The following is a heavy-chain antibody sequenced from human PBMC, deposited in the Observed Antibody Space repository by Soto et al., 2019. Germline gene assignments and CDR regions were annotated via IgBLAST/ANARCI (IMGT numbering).Heavy chain of an antibody. CDR1: GGSISSSSYY. CDR3: ARCVKMRGGSRILVYYGMDV. V-gene: IGHV4-39*01. D-gene: IGHD1-26*01. Sequence: PSETLSLTCTVSGGSISSSSYYWGWIRQPPGKGLEWIGSIYYSGSTYYNPSLKSRVTISVDTSKNQFSLKLSSVTAADTAVYYCARCVKMRGGSRILVYYGMDVWGQGTTVTVSS. J-gene: IGHJ6*02. CDR2: IYYSGST.